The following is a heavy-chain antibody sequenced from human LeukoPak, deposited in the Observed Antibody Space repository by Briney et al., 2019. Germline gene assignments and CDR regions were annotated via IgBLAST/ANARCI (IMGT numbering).Heavy chain of an antibody. J-gene: IGHJ6*02. CDR2: IIPILGIA. Sequence: GASVKVSCKASGGTFSSYAISWVRQAPGQGLEWMGRIIPILGIANYAQKLQGRVTITADKSTSTAYMELSSLRSEDTAVYYCARAQELERRKDYYYGMDVWGQGTTVTVSS. CDR3: ARAQELERRKDYYYGMDV. CDR1: GGTFSSYA. D-gene: IGHD1-1*01. V-gene: IGHV1-69*04.